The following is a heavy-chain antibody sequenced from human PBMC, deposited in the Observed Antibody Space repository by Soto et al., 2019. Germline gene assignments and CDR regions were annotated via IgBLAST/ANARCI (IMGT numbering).Heavy chain of an antibody. J-gene: IGHJ6*02. CDR2: IYYSGST. V-gene: IGHV4-39*01. CDR3: ASQASPYYYSGMDV. CDR1: GGSISSSSYY. Sequence: QLQLQESGPGLVKPSETLSLTCTVSGGSISSSSYYWGWIRQPPGKGLEWIGSIYYSGSTYYNPSLKSRVAISVDTSKNPFALKLSSVTAADTAVYYCASQASPYYYSGMDVGGQGTTVTVSS.